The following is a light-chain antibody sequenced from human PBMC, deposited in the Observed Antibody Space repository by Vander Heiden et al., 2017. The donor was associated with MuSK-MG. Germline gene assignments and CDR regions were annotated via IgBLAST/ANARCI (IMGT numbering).Light chain of an antibody. Sequence: QSALTQPPAVSGAPGHRVTISCTGTSSYIGAGYDVHWDQQGPGTAPKLLIKGDNSRPPGVPDRFSASKSGASASLASSGLKPEDEAEYYCKAYDHSQSDCMVFGGGTKLTVL. CDR2: GDN. V-gene: IGLV1-40*01. CDR1: SSYIGAGYD. CDR3: KAYDHSQSDCMV. J-gene: IGLJ2*01.